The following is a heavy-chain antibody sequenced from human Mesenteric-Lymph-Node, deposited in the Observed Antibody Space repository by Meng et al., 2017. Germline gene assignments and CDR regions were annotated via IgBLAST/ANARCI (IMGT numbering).Heavy chain of an antibody. CDR1: GFTLSSFT. Sequence: GGSLRLSCVASGFTLSSFTMNWVRQAPGKGLEWVSSLDSSSVYIHYAGSVKGRFTISRDNAKNSLFLQMNSLRAEDTAVYYCAKDVVGATLYFDYWGQGTLVTVSS. V-gene: IGHV3-21*01. D-gene: IGHD1-26*01. CDR3: AKDVVGATLYFDY. CDR2: LDSSSVYI. J-gene: IGHJ4*02.